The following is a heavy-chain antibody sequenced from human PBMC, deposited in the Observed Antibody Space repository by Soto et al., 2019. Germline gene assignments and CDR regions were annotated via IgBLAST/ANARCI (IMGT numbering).Heavy chain of an antibody. CDR2: ISGSGGST. CDR3: AKGALYCSSTSCYSSPYYYGMDV. Sequence: PGGSLRLSCAASGFTFSSYAMSWVRQAPGKGLEWVSAISGSGGSTYYADSVKGRFTISRDNSKNTLYLQMNSLRAEDTAVYYCAKGALYCSSTSCYSSPYYYGMDVWGQGTTVTVS. V-gene: IGHV3-23*01. D-gene: IGHD2-2*01. J-gene: IGHJ6*02. CDR1: GFTFSSYA.